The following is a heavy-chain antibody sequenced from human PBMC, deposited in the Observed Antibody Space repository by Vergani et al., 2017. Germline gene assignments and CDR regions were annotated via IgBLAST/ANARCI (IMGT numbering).Heavy chain of an antibody. CDR2: ISSSGSTI. CDR3: ARDSSGWYGMDV. J-gene: IGHJ6*02. Sequence: EVQLVESGGGLVQPGGSLRLSCAASGFTFSSYEMNWVRQAPGKGLEWVSYISSSGSTIYYADSVKGRFTISRDNAKNSLYLQMNSLRAEDTAVYYCARDSSGWYGMDVWGQGTTVTVSS. D-gene: IGHD6-19*01. CDR1: GFTFSSYE. V-gene: IGHV3-48*03.